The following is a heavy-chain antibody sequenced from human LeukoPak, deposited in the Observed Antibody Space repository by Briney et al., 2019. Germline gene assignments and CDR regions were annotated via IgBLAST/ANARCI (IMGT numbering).Heavy chain of an antibody. J-gene: IGHJ4*02. D-gene: IGHD3-22*01. V-gene: IGHV3-7*01. Sequence: GGSLRLSCAASGFTFNSYWMSWVRQAPEKGLEWVANIKQDGSEKYYVDSVKGRFTISRDNAKNALYLKMNSLRAEDTAVYYCARMISGYYPIDYWGQGTLVTVSS. CDR2: IKQDGSEK. CDR1: GFTFNSYW. CDR3: ARMISGYYPIDY.